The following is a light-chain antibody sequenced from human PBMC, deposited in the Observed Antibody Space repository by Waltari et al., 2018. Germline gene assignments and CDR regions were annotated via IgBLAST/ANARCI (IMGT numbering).Light chain of an antibody. V-gene: IGLV1-44*01. CDR3: AAWDDSLNGWWV. CDR2: RND. J-gene: IGLJ3*02. Sequence: QSVLPQPPPVSGTPGQRVTIACSGSSSNVGTNVVNWYQQLPGTAPKLLIYRNDLRPSGVPDRFSGSKSCTSASLAISGLQSDDEADYYCAAWDDSLNGWWVFGGGTKVTVL. CDR1: SSNVGTNV.